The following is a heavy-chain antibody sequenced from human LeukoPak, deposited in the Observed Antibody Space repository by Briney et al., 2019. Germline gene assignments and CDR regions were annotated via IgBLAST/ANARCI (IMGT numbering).Heavy chain of an antibody. CDR2: IYYSGST. Sequence: PSQTLSLTCTVSGGSISSGDYYWRWIRQPPGKGLEWIGYIYYSGSTYYNPSLKSRVTISVDTSKNQFSLKLSSVTAADTAVYYCARGYIVGYDFWSGYSRYYFDYWGQGTLVTVSS. V-gene: IGHV4-30-4*01. J-gene: IGHJ4*02. D-gene: IGHD3-3*01. CDR3: ARGYIVGYDFWSGYSRYYFDY. CDR1: GGSISSGDYY.